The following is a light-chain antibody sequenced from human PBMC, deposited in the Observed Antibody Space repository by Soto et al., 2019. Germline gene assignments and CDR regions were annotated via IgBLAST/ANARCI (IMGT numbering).Light chain of an antibody. CDR1: SSDVGGYNY. CDR3: SSYAGSNKGV. Sequence: QSALTQPPSASGSPGQSVTISCTGTSSDVGGYNYVSWYQQHPGKAPKLMIYEVSKRPSGVPDRFSGSKPGNTASLTVSGLQAEDEADYYCSSYAGSNKGVFGGGTKVTV. V-gene: IGLV2-8*01. CDR2: EVS. J-gene: IGLJ3*02.